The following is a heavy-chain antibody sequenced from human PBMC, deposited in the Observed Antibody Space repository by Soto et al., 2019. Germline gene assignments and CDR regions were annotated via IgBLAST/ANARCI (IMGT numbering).Heavy chain of an antibody. CDR2: LSGSGTST. D-gene: IGHD6-19*01. CDR1: GFTVSNYY. V-gene: IGHV3-23*01. Sequence: GGSLRLSCAASGFTVSNYYMSWVRQAPGKGLEWVSGLSGSGTSTYYADSVKGRFTISRDNSRDTLFLQMNCLTADDTAVYYCAKATTNGGWFNPFDSWGQGALVTVSS. CDR3: AKATTNGGWFNPFDS. J-gene: IGHJ4*02.